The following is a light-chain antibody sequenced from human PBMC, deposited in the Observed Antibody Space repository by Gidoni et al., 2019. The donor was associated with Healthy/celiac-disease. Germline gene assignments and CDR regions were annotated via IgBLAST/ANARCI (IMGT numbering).Light chain of an antibody. CDR2: AAS. Sequence: ITMTQSPSSLSASVGDRVTITCRASQSIRSYLNWYQQKPGKAPKLLSYAASSLQSGVPSRFSGSGSGTDFTLTISSLQPEDFATYYCQQSYSMLTFGGGTKVEIK. J-gene: IGKJ4*01. CDR3: QQSYSMLT. CDR1: QSIRSY. V-gene: IGKV1-39*01.